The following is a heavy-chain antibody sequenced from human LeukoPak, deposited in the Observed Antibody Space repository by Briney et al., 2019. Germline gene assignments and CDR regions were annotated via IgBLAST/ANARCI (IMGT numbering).Heavy chain of an antibody. V-gene: IGHV3-48*03. Sequence: GGSLRLSCVTSGFKFSNYWMSWVRQAPGKGLEWVSYISSSGSTIYYADSVKGRFTISRDNAKSSLYLQMNSLRAEDTAVYYCAELGITMIGGVWGKGTTVTISS. CDR1: GFKFSNYW. J-gene: IGHJ6*04. CDR2: ISSSGSTI. CDR3: AELGITMIGGV. D-gene: IGHD3-10*02.